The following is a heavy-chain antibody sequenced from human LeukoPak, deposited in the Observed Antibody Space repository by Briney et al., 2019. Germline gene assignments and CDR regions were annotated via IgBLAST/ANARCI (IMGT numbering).Heavy chain of an antibody. D-gene: IGHD5-24*01. CDR2: IYSGGST. J-gene: IGHJ4*02. CDR3: AKGRRDGYNFDFDY. V-gene: IGHV3-23*03. Sequence: GGSLRLSCAASGFTFSSYALSWVRQAPGKGLEWVSVIYSGGSTYYADSVKGRFTISRDNSKNTLYLQMNSLRAEDTAVYYCAKGRRDGYNFDFDYWGQGTLVTVSS. CDR1: GFTFSSYA.